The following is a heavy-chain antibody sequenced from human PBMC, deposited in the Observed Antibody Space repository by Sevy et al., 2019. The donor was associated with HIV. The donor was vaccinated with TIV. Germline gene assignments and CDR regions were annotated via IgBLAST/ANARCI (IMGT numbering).Heavy chain of an antibody. J-gene: IGHJ5*02. CDR3: ARAPPVRSGDDSLNWFDP. D-gene: IGHD5-12*01. CDR1: GGSISAYY. V-gene: IGHV4-59*01. CDR2: IYYTGST. Sequence: SETLSLTCTVSGGSISAYYWSWIRQPPGKGLEYLGYIYYTGSTNYNPYLKSRVTISVDTSKNQFSLKLSSVTAADTAVYYCARAPPVRSGDDSLNWFDPWGQGTLVTVSS.